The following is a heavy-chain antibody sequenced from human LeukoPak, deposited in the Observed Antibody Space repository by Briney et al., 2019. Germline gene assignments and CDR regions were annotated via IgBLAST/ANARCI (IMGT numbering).Heavy chain of an antibody. V-gene: IGHV3-48*04. Sequence: GGSLRLSCAASGFTFSTYSMNWVRQAPGKGLEWVSYISTTSSTIYYADSVKGRFTISRDNAKNSLYLQMNSLRAEDTAMYYCARGRYSGTTYYFDYWGQGTLVTVSS. J-gene: IGHJ4*02. CDR1: GFTFSTYS. CDR2: ISTTSSTI. D-gene: IGHD5-12*01. CDR3: ARGRYSGTTYYFDY.